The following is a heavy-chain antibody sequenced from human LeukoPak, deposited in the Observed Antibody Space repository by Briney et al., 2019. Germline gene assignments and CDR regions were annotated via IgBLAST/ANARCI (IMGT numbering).Heavy chain of an antibody. CDR3: AKDGGDGYNNYRGRNFQH. D-gene: IGHD5-24*01. CDR2: ITWNSGSM. CDR1: GFTFDDYA. Sequence: GGSLRLSCAASGFTFDDYAMPWVRQAPGKGLEWVSGITWNSGSMGYADSVKGRFTISRDNAKKSLNLQMNSLRAEDTALYYCAKDGGDGYNNYRGRNFQHWGQGTLVTVSS. V-gene: IGHV3-9*01. J-gene: IGHJ1*01.